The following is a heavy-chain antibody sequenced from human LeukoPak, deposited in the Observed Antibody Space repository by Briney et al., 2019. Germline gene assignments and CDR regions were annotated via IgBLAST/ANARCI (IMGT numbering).Heavy chain of an antibody. J-gene: IGHJ4*02. CDR3: ARGSGRQQLEQNY. Sequence: PGGSLRLSCVASGFTFSIYWMSWVRQAPGRGPEWLAIIKEDGSVIWDVESVRGRFTISRDNAKSSVYLEMNSLRAEDTAVYYCARGSGRQQLEQNYWGQGNLVTVSS. D-gene: IGHD6-13*01. V-gene: IGHV3-7*01. CDR2: IKEDGSVI. CDR1: GFTFSIYW.